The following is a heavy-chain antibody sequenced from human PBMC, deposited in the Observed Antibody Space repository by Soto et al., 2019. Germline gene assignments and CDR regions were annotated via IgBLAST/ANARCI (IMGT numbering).Heavy chain of an antibody. V-gene: IGHV4-59*01. CDR3: ASAQGGYCSGGSCYSDYYYGMDV. CDR1: GGSISSYY. J-gene: IGHJ6*02. Sequence: LSLTCTVSGGSISSYYWSWIRQPPGKGLEWIGYIYYSGSTNYNPSLKSRVTISVDTSKNQFSLKLSSVTAADTAVYYCASAQGGYCSGGSCYSDYYYGMDVWGQGTTVTVSS. D-gene: IGHD2-15*01. CDR2: IYYSGST.